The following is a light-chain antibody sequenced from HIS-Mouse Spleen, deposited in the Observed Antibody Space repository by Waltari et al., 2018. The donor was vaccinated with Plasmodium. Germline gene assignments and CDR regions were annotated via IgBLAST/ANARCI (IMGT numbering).Light chain of an antibody. CDR2: GAS. J-gene: IGKJ3*01. V-gene: IGKV3-15*01. CDR1: QSVSRN. CDR3: QQYNNWSFT. Sequence: EIVMTQSPATLSVSPGERATLSCRASQSVSRNLAWYQQKPGQAPRLLIYGASTRATGIPARFSGSGSGTEFTLTISSLQSEDFAVYYCQQYNNWSFTFGPGTKVDLK.